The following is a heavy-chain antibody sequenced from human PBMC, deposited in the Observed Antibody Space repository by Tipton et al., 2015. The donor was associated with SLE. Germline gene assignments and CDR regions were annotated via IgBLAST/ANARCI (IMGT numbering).Heavy chain of an antibody. CDR1: GGSINSHF. CDR3: AREWYDSSGYYYYGMDV. J-gene: IGHJ6*02. V-gene: IGHV4-59*11. CDR2: IYYSGST. Sequence: TLSLTCTVSGGSINSHFWSWIRQPPGKGLEWIGYIYYSGSTNYNPSLKSRVTISVDTSKNQFSLKLSSVTAADTAVYYCAREWYDSSGYYYYGMDVWGQGTTVTVSS. D-gene: IGHD3-22*01.